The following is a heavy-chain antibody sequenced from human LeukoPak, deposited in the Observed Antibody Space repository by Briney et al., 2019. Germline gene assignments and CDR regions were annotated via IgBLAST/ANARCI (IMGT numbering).Heavy chain of an antibody. Sequence: SMKVSCKASGGTFSSYAISWVRQAPGQGLEWVGGIIPIFGTAHYAQKFQGRVTITADESTSTAFLELGSLRSEDTAVYYCARDPIGYCSSTSCYGVSDYWGQGTLVTVSS. CDR1: GGTFSSYA. CDR3: ARDPIGYCSSTSCYGVSDY. D-gene: IGHD2-2*01. J-gene: IGHJ4*02. CDR2: IIPIFGTA. V-gene: IGHV1-69*13.